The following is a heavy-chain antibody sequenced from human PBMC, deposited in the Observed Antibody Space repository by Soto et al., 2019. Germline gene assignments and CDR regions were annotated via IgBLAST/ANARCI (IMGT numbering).Heavy chain of an antibody. V-gene: IGHV3-21*01. CDR1: GFTFSSYS. J-gene: IGHJ4*02. D-gene: IGHD6-6*01. CDR3: ARVTRIAARLWYFDY. CDR2: ISSSSSYI. Sequence: GGSLRLSCAASGFTFSSYSMNWVRQAPGKGLEWVSSISSSSSYIYYADSVKGRFTISRDNAKNSLYLQMNSLRAEDTAVYYCARVTRIAARLWYFDYWGQGTLVTVSS.